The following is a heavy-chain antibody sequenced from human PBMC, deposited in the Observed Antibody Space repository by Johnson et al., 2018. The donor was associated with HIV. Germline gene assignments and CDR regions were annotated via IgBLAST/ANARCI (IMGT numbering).Heavy chain of an antibody. J-gene: IGHJ3*02. CDR2: IYIGGST. CDR3: VRGRLLDAFDI. CDR1: GFVVSNKS. V-gene: IGHV3-53*01. D-gene: IGHD2-15*01. Sequence: VQLVESGGGLIQPGGALRLSCAASGFVVSNKSMGWVRQAPGKGLEWVSVIYIGGSTYYADSVKGRFTISRDNSKNTVYLQMNSLRAEDTAMFYCVRGRLLDAFDIWGQGTRVTVSS.